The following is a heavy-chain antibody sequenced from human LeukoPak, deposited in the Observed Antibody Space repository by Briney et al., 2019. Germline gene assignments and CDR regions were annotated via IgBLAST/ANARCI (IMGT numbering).Heavy chain of an antibody. CDR3: ARENSGSYREFDS. J-gene: IGHJ4*02. CDR2: IYTSGST. Sequence: SETLSLTCTVSGGSISSYDWSWIRQPAGKGLEWIGRIYTSGSTNYNASLKSRVSMSVDTSKNQFSLKLSSVTAADTAVFYCARENSGSYREFDSWGQGTLVTVSS. V-gene: IGHV4-4*07. D-gene: IGHD1-26*01. CDR1: GGSISSYD.